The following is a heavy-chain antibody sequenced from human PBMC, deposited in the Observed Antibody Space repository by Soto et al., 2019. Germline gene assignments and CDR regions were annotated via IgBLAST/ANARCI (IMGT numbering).Heavy chain of an antibody. J-gene: IGHJ3*02. CDR2: LYSSGST. CDR1: GASISSGGYY. Sequence: PSETLSLTCSVSGASISSGGYYWSWIRQHPGKGLEWIGYLYSSGSTYYNPSLTSRVTISVDTSKNQFSLKLSSVTAADTAVYYCARGYYYDSSRHGIDAIDIRGQGTMVTGSS. V-gene: IGHV4-31*03. CDR3: ARGYYYDSSRHGIDAIDI. D-gene: IGHD3-22*01.